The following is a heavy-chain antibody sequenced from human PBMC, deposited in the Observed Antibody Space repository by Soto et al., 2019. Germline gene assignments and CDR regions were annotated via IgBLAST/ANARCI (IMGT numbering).Heavy chain of an antibody. CDR1: GCTFSNYA. V-gene: IGHV3-23*01. CDR3: AKSRYSDSSGDFYDF. Sequence: EVQLLESGGGLVQPGGSLRLSCAASGCTFSNYAMSWVRQAPGKGLEWVSGIGGRATSAYYADSVKGRFAISRDNSYNTLFLQLNSLGAEDTAVYYCAKSRYSDSSGDFYDFWGQGTLVSVSS. D-gene: IGHD3-22*01. CDR2: IGGRATSA. J-gene: IGHJ4*02.